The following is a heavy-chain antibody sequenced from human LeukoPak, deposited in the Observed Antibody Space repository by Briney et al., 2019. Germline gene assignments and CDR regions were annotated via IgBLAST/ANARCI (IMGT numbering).Heavy chain of an antibody. CDR2: IYYSGST. V-gene: IGHV4-59*08. CDR1: GGSISSYY. Sequence: KPSETLSLTCTVSGGSISSYYWSWIRQPPGKGLEWIGYIYYSGSTNYNPSLKSRVTISVDTSKNQFSLKLSSVTAADTAVYYCARQRIGSYEPHYYYYYGMDVWAKGPRSPSP. J-gene: IGHJ6*02. CDR3: ARQRIGSYEPHYYYYYGMDV. D-gene: IGHD1-26*01.